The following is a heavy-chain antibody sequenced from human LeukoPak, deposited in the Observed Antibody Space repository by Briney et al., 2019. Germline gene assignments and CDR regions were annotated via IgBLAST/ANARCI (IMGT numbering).Heavy chain of an antibody. CDR1: GFTVSSNY. V-gene: IGHV3-53*01. J-gene: IGHJ4*02. Sequence: GGSLRLSCAASGFTVSSNYMSWVRQAPGKGLEWVSVIYVDGTTYYADSVKGRFTISRDNSKNTLSLQMNSLRAEDTAVYYCAREGSGVAGHFDYWGQGTLVTVSS. CDR2: IYVDGTT. CDR3: AREGSGVAGHFDY. D-gene: IGHD6-19*01.